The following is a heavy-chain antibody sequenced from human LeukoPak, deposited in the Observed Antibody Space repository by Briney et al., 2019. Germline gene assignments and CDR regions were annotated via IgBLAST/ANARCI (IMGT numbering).Heavy chain of an antibody. CDR1: GFTFSSYA. CDR2: ISGSGGST. D-gene: IGHD2-8*01. CDR3: AKDPYCTNGVCYTRKNSSGYYFDY. J-gene: IGHJ4*02. Sequence: PGGSLRLSCASSGFTFSSYAMSWVRQAPGKGLEWVSVISGSGGSTYYADSVKGRFTFSGDNSKNTLYLQMNSLRAEDTAVYYCAKDPYCTNGVCYTRKNSSGYYFDYWGQGTLGTVSS. V-gene: IGHV3-23*01.